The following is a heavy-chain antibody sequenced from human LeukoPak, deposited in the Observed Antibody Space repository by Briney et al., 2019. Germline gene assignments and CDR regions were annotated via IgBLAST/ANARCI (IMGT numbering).Heavy chain of an antibody. CDR3: ASLYSDSSYSYGMDV. V-gene: IGHV3-23*01. Sequence: GGSLRLSCEASGFTFSIYAMSWVLQAPGKGLEWVSTINGRSGSTFYADSVKGRFTISRDNSKNTVYLQMNSLRAEDTAVYYCASLYSDSSYSYGMDVWGQGTTVTVSS. D-gene: IGHD4-11*01. CDR1: GFTFSIYA. CDR2: INGRSGST. J-gene: IGHJ6*02.